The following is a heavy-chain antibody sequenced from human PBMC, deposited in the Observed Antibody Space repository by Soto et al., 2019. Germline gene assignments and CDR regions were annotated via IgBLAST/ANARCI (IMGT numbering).Heavy chain of an antibody. CDR2: ISVHSGYT. V-gene: IGHV1-18*04. D-gene: IGHD3-3*01. CDR1: GYNFTNYA. J-gene: IGHJ4*02. Sequence: QVHLEQSRGEVKRPGASVRVSCKASGYNFTNYAITWVRQAPGQGLQWMGGISVHSGYTYYTQSLRGRLTMTKDTSTTTAYMDLRSLTADNTAVYYCGRYDTILGTNEVDNWGQGTPVTVS. CDR3: GRYDTILGTNEVDN.